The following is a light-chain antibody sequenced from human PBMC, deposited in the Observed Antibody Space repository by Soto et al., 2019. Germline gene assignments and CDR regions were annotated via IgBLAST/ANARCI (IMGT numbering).Light chain of an antibody. V-gene: IGKV1-17*01. Sequence: DIQMTQSPSSLSASVGDRVTITCRASQGIRNDLSWYQQKSGKAPKRLIYGGSSLQSGVPSRFSGSGSGTEFTLTVSSLQSEDFATYYCLQHSTYPWNFGQGTKLEIK. CDR2: GGS. CDR3: LQHSTYPWN. J-gene: IGKJ1*01. CDR1: QGIRND.